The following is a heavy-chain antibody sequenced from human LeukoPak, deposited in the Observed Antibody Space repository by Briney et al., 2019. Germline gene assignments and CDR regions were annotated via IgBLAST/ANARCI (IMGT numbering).Heavy chain of an antibody. CDR2: IYTSGST. Sequence: SETLSLTCTVSGGSISSYYWSWIRQPAGKGLEWIGRIYTSGSTNYNPSLKSRVTMSVDTSKHQFSLKLSSVTAADTSVYYCARGRSGWYGYYFDYWGQGTLVTVSS. V-gene: IGHV4-4*07. J-gene: IGHJ4*02. D-gene: IGHD6-19*01. CDR1: GGSISSYY. CDR3: ARGRSGWYGYYFDY.